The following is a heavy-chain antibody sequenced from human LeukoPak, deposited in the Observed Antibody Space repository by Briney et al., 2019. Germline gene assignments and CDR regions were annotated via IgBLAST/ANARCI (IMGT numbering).Heavy chain of an antibody. CDR3: ARDFSGDYYDSSGYYDFGIDY. J-gene: IGHJ4*02. D-gene: IGHD3-22*01. CDR1: GFTFSSYS. V-gene: IGHV3-21*01. Sequence: GGSLRLSCAASGFTFSSYSMNWVRQAPGKGLEWVSSISSSSSYIYYADSVKGRFTISRGNAKNSLYLQMNSLRAEDTAVYYCARDFSGDYYDSSGYYDFGIDYWGQGTLVIVSS. CDR2: ISSSSSYI.